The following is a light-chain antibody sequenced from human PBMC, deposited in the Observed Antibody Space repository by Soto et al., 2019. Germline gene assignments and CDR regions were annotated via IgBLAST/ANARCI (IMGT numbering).Light chain of an antibody. CDR2: AAS. CDR3: QNYDSAPWT. V-gene: IGKV1-27*01. J-gene: IGKJ1*01. Sequence: DIQMTQSPSSLSASVGDRVTITCRASRDITDYLAWYQQKPGQVPKLLISAASTLQSGVPSRFTASGSGTDSTLTVTGLQPEDFATYYCQNYDSAPWTFGQGTKVEF. CDR1: RDITDY.